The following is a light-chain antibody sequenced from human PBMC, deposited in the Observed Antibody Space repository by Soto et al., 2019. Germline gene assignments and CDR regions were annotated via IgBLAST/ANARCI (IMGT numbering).Light chain of an antibody. CDR3: NSYTSSNTYV. CDR2: EVS. CDR1: SSDVGAHNF. V-gene: IGLV2-14*01. J-gene: IGLJ1*01. Sequence: QSVLTQPASVSGSPGQAITISCSGSSSDVGAHNFVSWYQHHPGKAPKLMIYEVSNRPSGVSNRFSGSKSGNTASLTISGLQAEDEADYYCNSYTSSNTYVLGSGTKVT.